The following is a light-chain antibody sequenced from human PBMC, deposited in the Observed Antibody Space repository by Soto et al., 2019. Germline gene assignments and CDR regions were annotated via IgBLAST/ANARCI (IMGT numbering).Light chain of an antibody. J-gene: IGKJ4*01. V-gene: IGKV3-11*01. Sequence: EIVLTQSPATQSLSPGERATLSCRASQSVGSYLAWYQQKPGQAPRLLIYDASNRATGIPARFSGSGSGTDFTLTISSLEPDDFAVYYCQQRSDWPSTFGGGTKVQIK. CDR3: QQRSDWPST. CDR2: DAS. CDR1: QSVGSY.